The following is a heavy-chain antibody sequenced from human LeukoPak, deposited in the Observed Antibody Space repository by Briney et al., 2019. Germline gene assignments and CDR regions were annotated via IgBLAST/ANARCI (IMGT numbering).Heavy chain of an antibody. CDR1: GYTFIDYG. D-gene: IGHD5-12*01. V-gene: IGHV1-18*01. J-gene: IGHJ4*02. CDR3: ATDRGWLRWRVFDY. Sequence: GASVKVPCKASGYTFIDYGITWLRQSPGQGLEWMGWISGYNGNTNYAQKVQDRVTMTIDTSTNTAYMELRGLRSEDTAVYYCATDRGWLRWRVFDYWGQGTLVTVSS. CDR2: ISGYNGNT.